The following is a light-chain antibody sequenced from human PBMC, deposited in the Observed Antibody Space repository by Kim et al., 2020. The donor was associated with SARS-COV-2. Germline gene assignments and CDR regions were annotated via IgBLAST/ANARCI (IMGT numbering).Light chain of an antibody. J-gene: IGLJ1*01. CDR3: AAWDDSLNIYV. V-gene: IGLV1-44*01. Sequence: QSVLTQPPSASGTPGQRVTISCSGSSSNIGSNTVNWYQQVPGMAPKLLIYSNNQRPSGVPDRFSGSKSGTSASLAISGLQSEDEADYYCAAWDDSLNIYVFGSGTKVTVL. CDR1: SSNIGSNT. CDR2: SNN.